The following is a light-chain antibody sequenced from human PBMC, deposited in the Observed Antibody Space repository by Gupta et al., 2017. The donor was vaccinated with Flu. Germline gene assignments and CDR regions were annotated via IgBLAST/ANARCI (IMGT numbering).Light chain of an antibody. J-gene: IGKJ1*01. CDR2: RVS. CDR1: QSLEHRNGNTS. CDR3: MQGKHWKT. Sequence: DVVMAQSPLSLPVTLGQPASISCRSSQSLEHRNGNTSLAWFQQRPGQSPRRLIYRVSRRDFGVPDRFSGSGSGTDFTLTSSRGEAEDVGVYYCMQGKHWKTFGQGTKLEVK. V-gene: IGKV2-30*02.